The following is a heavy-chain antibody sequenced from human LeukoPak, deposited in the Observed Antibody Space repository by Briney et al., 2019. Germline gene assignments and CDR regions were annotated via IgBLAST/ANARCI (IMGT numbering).Heavy chain of an antibody. D-gene: IGHD2-21*02. Sequence: TRGSLRLSCAASGFTFSSYAMSWVRQAPGKGLEWVSAISGSGGSTYYADSVKGRFTISRDNSKNTLYLQMNSLRAEDTAVYYCAKTARRSRYYFDYWGQGTLVTVSS. CDR1: GFTFSSYA. CDR2: ISGSGGST. CDR3: AKTARRSRYYFDY. J-gene: IGHJ4*02. V-gene: IGHV3-23*01.